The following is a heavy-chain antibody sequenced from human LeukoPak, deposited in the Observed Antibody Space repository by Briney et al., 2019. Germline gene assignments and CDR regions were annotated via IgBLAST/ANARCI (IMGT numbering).Heavy chain of an antibody. CDR2: MYPNSGNT. D-gene: IGHD3-16*01. CDR3: ARTGIWGCGFDP. V-gene: IGHV1-8*01. CDR1: GYTFTSYD. Sequence: GASVKVSCKASGYTFTSYDINWVRQATGQGLEWMGWMYPNSGNTGYAQKFQGRVTMTRNTSISTAYMELSSLRSEDTAVYYCARTGIWGCGFDPWGQGTLVTVSS. J-gene: IGHJ5*02.